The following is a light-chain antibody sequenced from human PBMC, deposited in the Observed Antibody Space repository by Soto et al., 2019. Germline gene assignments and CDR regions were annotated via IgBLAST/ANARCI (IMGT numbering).Light chain of an antibody. J-gene: IGKJ2*01. Sequence: EVVMTQSPATLSLSPGERATLSCRASQSVTKNLAWYQQRPGQAPRLLIYGASTRATGVPARFCGSGSGTEFSLTISSLQSEDFAVYYCQQYNNWPPSYTFGQGTKLEIK. V-gene: IGKV3-15*01. CDR3: QQYNNWPPSYT. CDR2: GAS. CDR1: QSVTKN.